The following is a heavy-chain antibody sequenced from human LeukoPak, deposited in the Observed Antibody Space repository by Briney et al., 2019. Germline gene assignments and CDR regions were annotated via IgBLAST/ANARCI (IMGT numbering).Heavy chain of an antibody. CDR3: ARGRSGYSGYELDLYYFDY. CDR1: GGSISSSNW. J-gene: IGHJ4*02. D-gene: IGHD5-12*01. V-gene: IGHV4-61*05. CDR2: ISSSGNT. Sequence: SETLSLTCAVSGGSISSSNWWSWIRQPPGKGLEWIGYISSSGNTNYNPSLKSRVTISVDTSKNQFSLKLSSVTAADTAVYYCARGRSGYSGYELDLYYFDYWGQGTLVTVSS.